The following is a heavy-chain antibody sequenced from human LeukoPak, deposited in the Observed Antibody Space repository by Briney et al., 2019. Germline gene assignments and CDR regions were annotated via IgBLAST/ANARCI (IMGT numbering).Heavy chain of an antibody. D-gene: IGHD3-10*01. Sequence: GASVKVSCKASGYTFTSYGISWVRQAPGQGLEWMGWISAYNGNTNYAQKLQGRVTMTTDTSTSTAYMELRSLRSDDTAVYYCARDRSGPIGFTMVDPGGAFDIWGQGTMVTVSS. CDR2: ISAYNGNT. CDR1: GYTFTSYG. J-gene: IGHJ3*02. V-gene: IGHV1-18*01. CDR3: ARDRSGPIGFTMVDPGGAFDI.